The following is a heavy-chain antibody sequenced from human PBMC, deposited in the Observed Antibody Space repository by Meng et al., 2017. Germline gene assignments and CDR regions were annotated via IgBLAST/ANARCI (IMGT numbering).Heavy chain of an antibody. CDR2: TYYSGST. J-gene: IGHJ5*02. Sequence: SETLSLTCTVSGGSIGSGGYYWSWIRQHPGKGLEWIGYTYYSGSTYYNPSLKSRVTISVDTSKNQFSLKLSSVTAADTAVYYCARVLRFGELSILNNWFDPWGQGTLVTVSS. CDR3: ARVLRFGELSILNNWFDP. V-gene: IGHV4-31*03. CDR1: GGSIGSGGYY. D-gene: IGHD3-10*01.